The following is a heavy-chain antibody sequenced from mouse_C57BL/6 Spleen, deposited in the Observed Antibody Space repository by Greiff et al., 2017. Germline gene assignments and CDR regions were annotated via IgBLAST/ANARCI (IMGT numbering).Heavy chain of an antibody. J-gene: IGHJ3*01. V-gene: IGHV1-53*01. D-gene: IGHD1-1*01. CDR2: TNPSNGGT. Sequence: VQLQQPGTELVKPGASVKLSCKATGYSFTSYWMHWVKQRPGQGLEWIGNTNPSNGGTNYNEKFKSKSTLTVDKSSSTSYMQLSSVTSEDSSVYYCARSRYYGSWFAYGGQGTLVTVSA. CDR1: GYSFTSYW. CDR3: ARSRYYGSWFAY.